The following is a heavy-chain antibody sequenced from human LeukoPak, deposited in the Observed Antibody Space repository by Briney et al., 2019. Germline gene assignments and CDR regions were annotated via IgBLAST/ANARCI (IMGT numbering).Heavy chain of an antibody. CDR3: ARDRRGDTMVRGVFDY. Sequence: GGSLRLSCTASGFTFSSYWMSWVRRAPGKGLEWVANIKQDGSEKYYVDSVKGRFTISRDNAKNSLYLQMNSLRAEDTAVYYCARDRRGDTMVRGVFDYWGQGTLVTVSS. D-gene: IGHD3-10*01. V-gene: IGHV3-7*01. CDR1: GFTFSSYW. J-gene: IGHJ4*02. CDR2: IKQDGSEK.